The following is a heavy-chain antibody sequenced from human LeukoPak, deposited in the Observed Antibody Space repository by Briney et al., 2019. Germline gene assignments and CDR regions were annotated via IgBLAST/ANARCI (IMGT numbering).Heavy chain of an antibody. V-gene: IGHV3-48*03. CDR3: ARGFLFPYYFDY. J-gene: IGHJ4*02. CDR2: ISSSGSTI. CDR1: GFSFSSYE. Sequence: GGSLRLSCAASGFSFSSYEMNWVRQAPGKGLEWVSYISSSGSTIYYADSVKGRFTISRDNAKNSLYLQMNSLRAEDTAVYYCARGFLFPYYFDYWGQGTLVTVSS.